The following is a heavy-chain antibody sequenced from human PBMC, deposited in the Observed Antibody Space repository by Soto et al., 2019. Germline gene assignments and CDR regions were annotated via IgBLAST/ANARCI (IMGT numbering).Heavy chain of an antibody. CDR3: ARGSTTVVTPNWFDP. CDR2: IYHSGSA. V-gene: IGHV4-4*02. D-gene: IGHD2-21*02. J-gene: IGHJ5*02. CDR1: GGSINSDNL. Sequence: QVQLQESGPGLVKSSGTLSLTCAVSGGSINSDNLWSWVRQPPGQGLEWIGEIYHSGSANFNPSLQNRVIISVAKSKNQFSLRLSSVTAADTAVYYWARGSTTVVTPNWFDPWGQGTLVTVSS.